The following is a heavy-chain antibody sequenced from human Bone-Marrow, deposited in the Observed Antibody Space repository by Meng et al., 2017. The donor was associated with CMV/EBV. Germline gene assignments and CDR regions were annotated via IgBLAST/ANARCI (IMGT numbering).Heavy chain of an antibody. V-gene: IGHV3-30*02. D-gene: IGHD2-2*01. CDR2: IWYDGSNK. Sequence: GESLKISCAASGFTFSSYGMHWVRQAPGKGLEWVAVIWYDGSNKYYADSVKGRFTISRDNSKNTLYLQMNSLRAEDTAVYYCAKPPAIYCSSTSCRGNYCGMDVWGQGTTVTVSS. J-gene: IGHJ6*02. CDR3: AKPPAIYCSSTSCRGNYCGMDV. CDR1: GFTFSSYG.